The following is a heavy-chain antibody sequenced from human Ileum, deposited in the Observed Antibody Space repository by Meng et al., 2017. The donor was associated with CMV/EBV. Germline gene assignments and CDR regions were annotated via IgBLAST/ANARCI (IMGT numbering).Heavy chain of an antibody. CDR1: GEPLNGFI. CDR3: ACGRLQFTPSALQH. CDR2: VNDRGRT. D-gene: IGHD5-24*01. V-gene: IGHV4-34*02. Sequence: QGLLPQWGVERFEASEPLSLPCAVSGEPLNGFICSWIRQPPGRGLEWIGEVNDRGRTNYNPSLKSQLTISIDTSKRQLSLMVTSVTAADSAIYYGACGRLQFTPSALQHWGPGILVTVSS. J-gene: IGHJ1*01.